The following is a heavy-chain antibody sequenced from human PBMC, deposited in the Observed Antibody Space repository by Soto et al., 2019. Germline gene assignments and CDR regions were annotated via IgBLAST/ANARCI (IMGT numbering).Heavy chain of an antibody. CDR1: GGSISSSSYY. CDR2: IYYSGST. Sequence: QLQLQESGPGLVKPSETLSLTCTVSGGSISSSSYYWGWIRQHPGKGLEWIGSIYYSGSTYYNPYLKSRITISVDTSKNQFYLKLISVTAADTDVYSCASHLHRIKISQVWGQGTPVTVSS. J-gene: IGHJ4*02. V-gene: IGHV4-39*01. D-gene: IGHD3-3*01. CDR3: ASHLHRIKISQV.